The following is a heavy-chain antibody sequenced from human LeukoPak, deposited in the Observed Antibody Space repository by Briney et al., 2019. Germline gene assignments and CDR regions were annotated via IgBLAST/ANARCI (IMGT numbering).Heavy chain of an antibody. V-gene: IGHV3-23*01. CDR3: ARDIRMASFDY. Sequence: GGSLRLSCAASGFTFSSYGMNWVRQAPGKGLGWVSGITGSGGRTYYADSVKGRFTISRDNSKNTLYLQVNSLRADDTAVYYCARDIRMASFDYWGQGTLVTVSS. CDR2: ITGSGGRT. J-gene: IGHJ4*02. D-gene: IGHD5-24*01. CDR1: GFTFSSYG.